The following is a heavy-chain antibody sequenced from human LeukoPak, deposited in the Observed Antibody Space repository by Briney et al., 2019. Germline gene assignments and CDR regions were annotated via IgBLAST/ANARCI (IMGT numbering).Heavy chain of an antibody. V-gene: IGHV4-4*02. CDR1: GGSISSSNW. CDR2: IYHGGST. Sequence: SGTLSLTCAVSGGSISSSNWWSWVRQPPGKGLEWMGEIYHGGSTNYNPSLKSRVTISVDKSKNQFSLKLSSVTAADTAVYYCARDFIAVAGTDYNWFDPWGQGTLVTVSS. D-gene: IGHD6-19*01. J-gene: IGHJ5*02. CDR3: ARDFIAVAGTDYNWFDP.